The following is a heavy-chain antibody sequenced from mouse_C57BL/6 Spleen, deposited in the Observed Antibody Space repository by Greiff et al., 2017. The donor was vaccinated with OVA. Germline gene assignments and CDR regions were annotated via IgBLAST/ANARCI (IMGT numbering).Heavy chain of an antibody. CDR1: GFTFSDYG. D-gene: IGHD2-1*01. CDR3: ARPLLSWFAY. CDR2: ISSGSSTI. V-gene: IGHV5-17*01. Sequence: EVQVVESGGGLVKPGGSLKLSCAASGFTFSDYGMHWVRQAPEEGLEWVAYISSGSSTIYYADTVKGRFTISRDNAKNTLFLQMTSLRSEDTAMYYCARPLLSWFAYWGQGTLVTVSA. J-gene: IGHJ3*01.